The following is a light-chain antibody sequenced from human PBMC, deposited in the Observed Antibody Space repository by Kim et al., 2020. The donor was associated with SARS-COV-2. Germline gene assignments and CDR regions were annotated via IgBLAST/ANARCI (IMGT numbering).Light chain of an antibody. CDR2: GVD. Sequence: PGQAVTISCTATSSDVGDYEYVSWYQQHPGKAPKLIIYGVDKRPSGGPDRFSGSKSGNTASLTISGLRAEDEADYYCCSHAGTFYVFGAGTKVTVL. CDR3: CSHAGTFYV. J-gene: IGLJ1*01. V-gene: IGLV2-11*03. CDR1: SSDVGDYEY.